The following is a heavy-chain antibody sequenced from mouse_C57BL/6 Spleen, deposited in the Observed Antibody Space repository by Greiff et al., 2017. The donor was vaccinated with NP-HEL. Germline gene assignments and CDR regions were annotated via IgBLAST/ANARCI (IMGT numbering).Heavy chain of an antibody. V-gene: IGHV1-26*01. Sequence: EVQLQQSGPELVKPGASVKISCKASGYTFTDYYMNWVKQSHGKSLEWIGDINPNNGGTNYNQKFKGKATLTVDKSSSTAYMELRSLTSEDSAVYYGARSPFTTVVARWGQGTTLTVSS. CDR2: INPNNGGT. CDR1: GYTFTDYY. CDR3: ARSPFTTVVAR. J-gene: IGHJ2*01. D-gene: IGHD1-1*01.